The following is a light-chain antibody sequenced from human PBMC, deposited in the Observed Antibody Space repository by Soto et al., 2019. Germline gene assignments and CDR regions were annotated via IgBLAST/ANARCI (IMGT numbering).Light chain of an antibody. CDR3: QQYAHLPLT. J-gene: IGKJ4*01. V-gene: IGKV1-33*01. CDR1: QDISTL. Sequence: DIRMTQSPSSLSASVGDRVIITCQANQDISTLLNWFQQKPGKAPKLLISDASILESGVPSRVSGSGSETDFTFSITSRQPEDFATYSCQQYAHLPLTFGGGTKVEIK. CDR2: DAS.